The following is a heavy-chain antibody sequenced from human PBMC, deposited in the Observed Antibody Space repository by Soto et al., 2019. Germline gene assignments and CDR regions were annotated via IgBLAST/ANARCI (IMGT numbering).Heavy chain of an antibody. CDR3: ARGLVVVVAAATWFDP. J-gene: IGHJ5*02. CDR1: GGSFSGYY. V-gene: IGHV4-34*01. Sequence: SETLSLTCAVYGGSFSGYYWSWIRQPPGKGLEWIGEINHSGSTNYNPSLKSRVTISVDTSKNQFSLKLSSVTAADTAVYYCARGLVVVVAAATWFDPWGQGTLVTVSS. CDR2: INHSGST. D-gene: IGHD2-15*01.